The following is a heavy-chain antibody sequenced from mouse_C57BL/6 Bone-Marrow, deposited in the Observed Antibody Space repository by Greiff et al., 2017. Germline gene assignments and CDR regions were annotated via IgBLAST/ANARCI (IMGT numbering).Heavy chain of an antibody. J-gene: IGHJ2*01. CDR3: ARGVGRCFDY. V-gene: IGHV14-3*01. Sequence: VPLQQSVAELVRPGASVKLSCKASGFTFKNTYLHWVKQRPEKGLEWIGRIDPADGNTTYAQQFQGKATITADTSSNTAYLQLSSLASADAAIYYCARGVGRCFDYWGQGTTLTVSS. D-gene: IGHD4-1*01. CDR2: IDPADGNT. CDR1: GFTFKNTY.